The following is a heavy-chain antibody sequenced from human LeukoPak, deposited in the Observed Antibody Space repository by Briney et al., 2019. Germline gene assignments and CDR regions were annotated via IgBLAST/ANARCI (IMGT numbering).Heavy chain of an antibody. Sequence: ASVKVSCKASGGTFSSYATSWVRQAPGQGLEWMGGIIPIFGTANYAQKFQGRVTITTDESTSTAYMELSSLRSEDTAVYYCATVGATTPGFDYWGQGTLVTVSS. CDR3: ATVGATTPGFDY. CDR1: GGTFSSYA. V-gene: IGHV1-69*05. D-gene: IGHD1-26*01. J-gene: IGHJ4*02. CDR2: IIPIFGTA.